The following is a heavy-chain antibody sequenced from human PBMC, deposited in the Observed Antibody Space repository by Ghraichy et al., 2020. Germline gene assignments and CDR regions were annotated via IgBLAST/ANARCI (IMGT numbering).Heavy chain of an antibody. CDR3: AREPGPKTYYYDSSGYYYVLGWFDP. CDR2: IYHSGST. Sequence: ESLNISCTVSGYSISSGYYWGWIRQPPGKGLEGIGSIYHSGSTYYNPSLKSRVTISVDTSKNQFSLKLSSVTAADTAVYYCAREPGPKTYYYDSSGYYYVLGWFDPWGQGTLVTVSS. D-gene: IGHD3-22*01. J-gene: IGHJ5*02. V-gene: IGHV4-38-2*02. CDR1: GYSISSGYY.